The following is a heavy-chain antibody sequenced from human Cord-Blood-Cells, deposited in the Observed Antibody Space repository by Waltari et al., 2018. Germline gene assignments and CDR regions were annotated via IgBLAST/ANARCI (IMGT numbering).Heavy chain of an antibody. CDR3: ARDLGVSSSPGFDY. J-gene: IGHJ4*02. V-gene: IGHV3-33*01. D-gene: IGHD6-6*01. CDR1: GFTFSSYG. CDR2: IWYDGSNK. Sequence: QVQLVESGGGVVQPGRSLRLSCAASGFTFSSYGMHWVRQAPGKGLEWVAVIWYDGSNKDYADSVKGRFTISRDNSKNTLYLQMNSLRAEDTAVYYCARDLGVSSSPGFDYWGQGTLVTVSS.